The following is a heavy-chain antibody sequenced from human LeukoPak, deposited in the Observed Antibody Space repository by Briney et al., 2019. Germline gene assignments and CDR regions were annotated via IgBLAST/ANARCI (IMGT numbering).Heavy chain of an antibody. V-gene: IGHV4-59*08. D-gene: IGHD3-22*01. CDR3: ARGTSSGYDPHRFAY. J-gene: IGHJ4*02. CDR1: GGSISSYY. CDR2: IYHSGST. Sequence: SETLSLTCTVSGGSISSYYWSWIRQPPGKGLEWIGYIYHSGSTKYNPSLKSRVTISVDTSKNQFSLKMSSVTAADTAVYYCARGTSSGYDPHRFAYWGQGTLVTVSS.